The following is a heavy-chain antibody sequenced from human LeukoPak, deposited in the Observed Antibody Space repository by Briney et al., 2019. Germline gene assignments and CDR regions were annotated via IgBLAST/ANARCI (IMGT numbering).Heavy chain of an antibody. CDR2: ISPSGDNV. CDR1: GFTFDDYA. J-gene: IGHJ4*02. V-gene: IGHV3-21*01. D-gene: IGHD2-2*01. CDR3: TDQKGADD. Sequence: GGSLRLSCAASGFTFDDYAMHWVRQAPGKGLEWVSSISPSGDNVYYADSVKGRFTISRDNAKNSLYLQMNSLRAGDTAVYYCTDQKGADDWGQGTLVTVSS.